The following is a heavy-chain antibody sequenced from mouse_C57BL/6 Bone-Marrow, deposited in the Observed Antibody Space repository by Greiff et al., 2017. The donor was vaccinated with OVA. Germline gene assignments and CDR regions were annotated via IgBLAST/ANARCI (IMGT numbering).Heavy chain of an antibody. Sequence: QVQLKESGPGLVQPSQSLSITCTVSGFSLTSYGVHWVRQSPGKGLEWLGVIWRGGSTDYNAAFLSRLRITKDNCKSQVFFKMNTLQAYETAIYSSAKNCGSSLYYAMDYWGQGTSVTVSS. CDR2: IWRGGST. D-gene: IGHD1-1*01. V-gene: IGHV2-5*01. CDR3: AKNCGSSLYYAMDY. J-gene: IGHJ4*01. CDR1: GFSLTSYG.